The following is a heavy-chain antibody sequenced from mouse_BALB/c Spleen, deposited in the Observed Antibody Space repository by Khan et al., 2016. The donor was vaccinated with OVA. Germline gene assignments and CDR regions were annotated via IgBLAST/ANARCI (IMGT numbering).Heavy chain of an antibody. V-gene: IGHV1S81*02. CDR3: TRSGYGNPFAY. CDR1: GYTFSSYY. Sequence: QVQLQQSGAELVKPGASVKLSCKASGYTFSSYYMYWVKQRPGQGLEWIGGINPNNGGPNFNEKFKTKATLTVDKSSSTAYMHLSSLTSEDSAVYYCTRSGYGNPFAYGGQGTLVTVSP. CDR2: INPNNGGP. J-gene: IGHJ3*01. D-gene: IGHD2-10*02.